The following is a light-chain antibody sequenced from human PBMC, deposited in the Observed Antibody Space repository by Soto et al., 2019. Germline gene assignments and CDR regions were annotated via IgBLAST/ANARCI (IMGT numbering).Light chain of an antibody. J-gene: IGLJ7*01. V-gene: IGLV2-23*02. CDR2: EVN. CDR3: GSYAGSSNFAV. CDR1: SNDVGNYNL. Sequence: QSVLTQPASVSGSPGQSITLSCTGTSNDVGNYNLVSWYQQHPGRAPKLIIYEVNKRPSGVSNRFSGSRSGNTASLTISGLQAEDEADYFCGSYAGSSNFAVFGGGNQLTFL.